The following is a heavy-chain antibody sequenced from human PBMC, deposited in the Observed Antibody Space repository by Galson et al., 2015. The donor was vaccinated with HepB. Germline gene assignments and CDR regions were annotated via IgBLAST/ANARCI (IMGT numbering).Heavy chain of an antibody. CDR3: ARGPLYSSGWYRPRLDAFDI. CDR2: INAGNGNT. V-gene: IGHV1-3*01. J-gene: IGHJ3*02. Sequence: SVKVSCKASGYTFTSYAMHWVRQAPGQRLEWMGWINAGNGNTKYSQKFQGRVTITRDTSASTAYMELSSLRSEDTAVYYCARGPLYSSGWYRPRLDAFDIWGQGTMVTVSS. D-gene: IGHD6-19*01. CDR1: GYTFTSYA.